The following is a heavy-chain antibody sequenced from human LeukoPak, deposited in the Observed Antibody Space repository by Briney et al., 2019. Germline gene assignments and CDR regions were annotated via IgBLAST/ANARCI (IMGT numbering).Heavy chain of an antibody. V-gene: IGHV4-59*01. CDR2: IHHSGGT. Sequence: SETLSLTCTASGATISTYSWSWIRQPPGKGLEWIGYIHHSGGTNYNPSLKSRVTISVDTSKNQFSLKLSSVTAADTAVYYCARGGPDVEMATTIDYWGQGTLVAVSS. CDR3: ARGGPDVEMATTIDY. J-gene: IGHJ4*02. CDR1: GATISTYS. D-gene: IGHD5-24*01.